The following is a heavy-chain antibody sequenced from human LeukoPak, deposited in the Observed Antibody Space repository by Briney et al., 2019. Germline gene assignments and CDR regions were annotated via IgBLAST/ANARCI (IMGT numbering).Heavy chain of an antibody. V-gene: IGHV4-30-2*01. D-gene: IGHD6-25*01. CDR3: ARVGTGYYFDY. J-gene: IGHJ4*02. CDR2: IYHSGST. CDR1: GGSISSGSYS. Sequence: SKTLSLTCAVSGGSISSGSYSWSWFRQPPGKCLVWIGYIYHSGSTYYNPSLKSRVTISVDMSKNQFSLKLSSVTAADTAVYYCARVGTGYYFDYWGQGTLVTVSS.